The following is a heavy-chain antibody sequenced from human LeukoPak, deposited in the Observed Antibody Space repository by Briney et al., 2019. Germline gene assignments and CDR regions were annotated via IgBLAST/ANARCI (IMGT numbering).Heavy chain of an antibody. CDR2: ISGSGGST. J-gene: IGHJ4*02. Sequence: GGSLRLSCAASGFTFSSYAMSWVRQAPGKGLEWVSAISGSGGSTYYADSVKGRFTISRDNSKNTLYLQMNSLRAEDTAVYYCAKSSYVVVVPAAYFDYWGQGTRVTVSS. CDR3: AKSSYVVVVPAAYFDY. CDR1: GFTFSSYA. V-gene: IGHV3-23*01. D-gene: IGHD2-2*01.